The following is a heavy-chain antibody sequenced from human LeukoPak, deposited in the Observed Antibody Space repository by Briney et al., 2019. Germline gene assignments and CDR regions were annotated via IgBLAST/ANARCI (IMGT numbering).Heavy chain of an antibody. CDR3: ATSRYSGSYSDGMDV. J-gene: IGHJ6*02. D-gene: IGHD1-26*01. CDR2: IYSGSST. V-gene: IGHV3-53*04. CDR1: GFTVSSNY. Sequence: GGSLRLSCAASGFTVSSNYMSWVRQAPGKGLEWVSVIYSGSSTYYADSVKGRFTISRHNSKNTLYLQMNSLRAEDTAVYYCATSRYSGSYSDGMDVWGQGTTVTVSS.